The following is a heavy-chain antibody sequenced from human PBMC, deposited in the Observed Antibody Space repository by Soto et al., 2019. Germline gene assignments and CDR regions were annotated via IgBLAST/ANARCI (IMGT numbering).Heavy chain of an antibody. Sequence: GGSLRLSCAASGFRFSSYGMHWVRQAPGKGLEWVSTISGRGGDTYYTDSVKGRFTISRDNSKNTLYLQMNSLRAEDTAVYYCAKLEQLDLNYWGQGTLVTVSS. CDR1: GFRFSSYG. J-gene: IGHJ4*02. V-gene: IGHV3-23*01. CDR2: ISGRGGDT. CDR3: AKLEQLDLNY. D-gene: IGHD6-6*01.